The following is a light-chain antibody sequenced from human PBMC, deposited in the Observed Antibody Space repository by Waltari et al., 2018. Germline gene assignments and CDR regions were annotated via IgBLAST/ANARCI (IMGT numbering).Light chain of an antibody. CDR3: SSNVGRGIV. Sequence: QSALTQPASVSGSPGQSITVSCTGASSDAGSYDLVCWYQQHPGKAPKLIIYEGNKRPSGVSNRFSGFKSGNAAPLTISGRPAEDEAEYYCSSNVGRGIVFGGGTKLTVL. J-gene: IGLJ2*01. V-gene: IGLV2-23*01. CDR1: SSDAGSYDL. CDR2: EGN.